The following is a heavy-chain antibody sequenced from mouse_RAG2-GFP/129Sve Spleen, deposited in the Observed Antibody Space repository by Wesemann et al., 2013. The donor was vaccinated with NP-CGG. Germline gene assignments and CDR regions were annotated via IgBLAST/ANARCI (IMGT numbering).Heavy chain of an antibody. J-gene: IGHJ1*01. CDR2: IYPGDGDT. V-gene: IGHV1-87*01. CDR1: GYTFTSYW. CDR3: AVYYRYDGDWYFDV. D-gene: IGHD2-14*01. Sequence: QVQLQQSGAELARPGASVKLSCKASGYTFTSYWMQWVKQRPGQGLEWIGAIYPGDGDTRYTQKFKGKATLTADKSSSTAYMQLSSLASEDSAVYYCAVYYRYDGDWYFDVWGAGTTVTVSS.